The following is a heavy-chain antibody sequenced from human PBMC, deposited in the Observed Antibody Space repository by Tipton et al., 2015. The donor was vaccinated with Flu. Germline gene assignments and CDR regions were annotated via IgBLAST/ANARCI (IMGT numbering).Heavy chain of an antibody. J-gene: IGHJ4*02. Sequence: TLSLTCTVSGGSISSYYWSWIRQPPGKGLEWIGYIYYSGSTNYNPSLKSRVTISVDTSKNQFSLKLSSVTAADTAVYYCARGVKDYYDSSGYYGLFDYWGQGTLVTVSS. CDR1: GGSISSYY. CDR3: ARGVKDYYDSSGYYGLFDY. CDR2: IYYSGST. V-gene: IGHV4-59*12. D-gene: IGHD3-22*01.